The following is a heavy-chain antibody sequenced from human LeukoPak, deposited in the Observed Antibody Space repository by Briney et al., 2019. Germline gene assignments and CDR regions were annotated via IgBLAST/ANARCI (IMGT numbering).Heavy chain of an antibody. V-gene: IGHV1-46*01. J-gene: IGHJ4*02. CDR1: GYTFTTYY. Sequence: ASVKVSCKATGYTFTTYYMHWVRQAPGQGPEWMGIITPNNGATNYAQKLRGRVTLTRDTPTSTVYLVLSGLRSKDTAVYFCAWERHATYSFDYWGQGTLVTVSS. D-gene: IGHD6-25*01. CDR3: AWERHATYSFDY. CDR2: ITPNNGAT.